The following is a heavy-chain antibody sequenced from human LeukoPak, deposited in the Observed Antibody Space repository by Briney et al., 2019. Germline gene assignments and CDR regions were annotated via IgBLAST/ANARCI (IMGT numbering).Heavy chain of an antibody. J-gene: IGHJ4*02. D-gene: IGHD3-3*01. Sequence: GGSLRLSCAASGFAVSSNYMSWVRQAPGKGLEWVSVIYSGGSTYYADSVKRRFTISRDNSKNTLYLQMNSLRAEDTAVYYCARGPPDFHNDYWGQGTLVTVSS. V-gene: IGHV3-53*01. CDR3: ARGPPDFHNDY. CDR1: GFAVSSNY. CDR2: IYSGGST.